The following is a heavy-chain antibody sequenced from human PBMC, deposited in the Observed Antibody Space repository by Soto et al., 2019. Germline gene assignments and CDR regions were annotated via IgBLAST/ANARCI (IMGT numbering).Heavy chain of an antibody. J-gene: IGHJ3*02. Sequence: ASATLSLTCTVSGVSIGSSSYYWGWIRQPPGKGLERIGSIYYSGSTYYNPSLKSRVTISVDTSKNQFSLRLSSVTAADTAVYYCARHVHSSGSGWCAFDMWGQGTMVT. CDR1: GVSIGSSSYY. CDR2: IYYSGST. CDR3: ARHVHSSGSGWCAFDM. V-gene: IGHV4-39*01. D-gene: IGHD6-19*01.